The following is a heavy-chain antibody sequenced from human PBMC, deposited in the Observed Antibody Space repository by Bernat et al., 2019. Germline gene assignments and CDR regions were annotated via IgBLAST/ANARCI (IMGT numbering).Heavy chain of an antibody. J-gene: IGHJ4*02. CDR3: ARVLSGSVL. CDR2: IYYSGTT. Sequence: QLQVQESGPGLVKPSETLSLTCTVSGGSMSGVGNYWSWIRQHPGKGLEWLGYIYYSGTTYFNPSLRSRITISVDTSKNQFSLKLSSVTAADTAVYYCARVLSGSVLWGQGTLVTVSS. CDR1: GGSMSGVGNY. V-gene: IGHV4-31*03. D-gene: IGHD2-15*01.